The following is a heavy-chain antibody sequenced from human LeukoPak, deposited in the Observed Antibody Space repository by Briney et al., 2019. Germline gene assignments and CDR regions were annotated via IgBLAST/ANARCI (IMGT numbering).Heavy chain of an antibody. CDR1: GYTFTSYD. CDR3: ARGGGVGVEMTTTDYDY. D-gene: IGHD5-24*01. CDR2: MNPNSGNT. J-gene: IGHJ4*02. Sequence: ASVNVSCKASGYTFTSYDINWVRQATGQGLEWMGWMNPNSGNTGYAQKFQGRVTMTRNTSISTAYMELSSLRSEDTAVYYCARGGGVGVEMTTTDYDYWGQGTLVTVSS. V-gene: IGHV1-8*01.